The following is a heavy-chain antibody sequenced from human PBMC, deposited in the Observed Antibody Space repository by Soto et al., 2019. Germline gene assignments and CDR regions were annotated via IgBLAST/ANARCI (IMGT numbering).Heavy chain of an antibody. V-gene: IGHV1-18*01. CDR1: GYSFTTYG. D-gene: IGHD2-21*02. J-gene: IGHJ4*02. Sequence: ASVKVSCKASGYSFTTYGMTWVRQAPGQGLEWMGWISTDKGNTKYAQNFQSRATLTTDTSTSTAYMELRSLRSDDTAVYYCARCRDWNFDYWGQGTLVTV. CDR2: ISTDKGNT. CDR3: ARCRDWNFDY.